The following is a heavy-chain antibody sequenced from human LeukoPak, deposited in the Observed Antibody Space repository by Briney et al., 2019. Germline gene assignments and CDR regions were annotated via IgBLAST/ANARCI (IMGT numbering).Heavy chain of an antibody. D-gene: IGHD2-15*01. V-gene: IGHV3-53*04. CDR1: GFTVSSNY. Sequence: GGSLRLSCAASGFTVSSNYMSWVRQAPGKGLEWVSVIYSGGSTYYADSVKGRFTISRHNSKNTLYLQMNSLRAEDTAVYYCASPGYCSDGSCHDAFDIWGQGTMVTVSS. CDR2: IYSGGST. J-gene: IGHJ3*02. CDR3: ASPGYCSDGSCHDAFDI.